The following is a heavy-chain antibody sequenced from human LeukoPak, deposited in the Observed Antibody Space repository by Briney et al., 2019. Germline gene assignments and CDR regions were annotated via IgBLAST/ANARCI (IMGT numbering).Heavy chain of an antibody. D-gene: IGHD3-22*01. CDR2: IYYSGST. V-gene: IGHV4-30-4*01. CDR3: ASLATYYSDSSGRNLRVDV. Sequence: PSETLSLTCTVSGGSISSGDYYWSWIRQPPGKGLEWIGYIYYSGSTNYNPSLKSRVTISVDTSKNQFSLKLSSVTAADTAVYYCASLATYYSDSSGRNLRVDVWGQGTTVTVSS. CDR1: GGSISSGDYY. J-gene: IGHJ6*02.